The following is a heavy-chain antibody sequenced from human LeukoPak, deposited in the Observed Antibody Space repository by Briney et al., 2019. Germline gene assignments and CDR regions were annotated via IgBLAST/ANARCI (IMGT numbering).Heavy chain of an antibody. V-gene: IGHV3-15*01. Sequence: PGGSLRLSCAASGFTFSNAWMSWVRQAPGKGLEWVGRIKSKTDGGTTDYAAPVKGRFTISRDDSKNTLYLQMNSLKTEDTAVYYCTTASEYYYDSSGYRFDYWGQGALVTVCS. CDR2: IKSKTDGGTT. D-gene: IGHD3-22*01. CDR1: GFTFSNAW. J-gene: IGHJ4*02. CDR3: TTASEYYYDSSGYRFDY.